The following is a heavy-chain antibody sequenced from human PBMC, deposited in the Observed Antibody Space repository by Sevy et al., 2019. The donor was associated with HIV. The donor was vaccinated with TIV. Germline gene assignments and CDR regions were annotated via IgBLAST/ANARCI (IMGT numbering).Heavy chain of an antibody. CDR1: GFTFRTYA. CDR3: AKRGDHDFWSSYSYFDY. J-gene: IGHJ4*02. V-gene: IGHV3-23*01. CDR2: ISGSDST. D-gene: IGHD3-3*01. Sequence: GCSLRLSCTASGFTFRTYAMSWVRQAPGKGLDWVSGKGLEWVSAISGSDSTYYADSVKGRFTISRANSKNTVYLQMNSQRAEETAVYYCAKRGDHDFWSSYSYFDYWGQGALVTVSS.